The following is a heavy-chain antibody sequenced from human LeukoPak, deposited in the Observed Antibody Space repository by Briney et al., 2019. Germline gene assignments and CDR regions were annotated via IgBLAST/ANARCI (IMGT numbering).Heavy chain of an antibody. J-gene: IGHJ4*02. CDR3: ASGDYYDSSDFDY. D-gene: IGHD3-22*01. CDR1: GGTFSSYA. Sequence: SVKVSCKASGGTFSSYAISWVRQAPGQGLEWMGRIIPIFGTANYAQKFQGRVTITSDESTSTAYMELSSLRSEDTAVYYCASGDYYDSSDFDYWGQGTLVTVSS. V-gene: IGHV1-69*15. CDR2: IIPIFGTA.